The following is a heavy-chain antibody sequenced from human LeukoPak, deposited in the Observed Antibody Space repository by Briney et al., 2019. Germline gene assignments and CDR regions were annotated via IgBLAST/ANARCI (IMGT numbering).Heavy chain of an antibody. V-gene: IGHV3-23*01. CDR1: GYTFSTFA. CDR3: ATYRQVLLPFES. Sequence: GGSLRLSCAASGYTFSTFAMIWVPQPPGKRLEWVSSIFPSGGEIHYADSVRGRFTISRDNSKSTLSLQMNSVRVEDTAIYYCATYRQVLLPFESWGQGTLVTVSS. CDR2: IFPSGGEI. D-gene: IGHD5-18*01. J-gene: IGHJ4*02.